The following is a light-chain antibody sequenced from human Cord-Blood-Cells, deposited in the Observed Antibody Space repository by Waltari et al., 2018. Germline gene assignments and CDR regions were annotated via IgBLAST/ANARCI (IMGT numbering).Light chain of an antibody. CDR1: SSDVGGYNL. CDR3: CSYAGSSTYV. Sequence: QSALTQHASVSGPPGQSITISCPGTSSDVGGYNLVSWYQQHPGKAPKLMIYEGSKRPSGVSNRFSGSKSGNTASLTISGLQAEDEADYYCCSYAGSSTYVFGTGTKVTVL. J-gene: IGLJ1*01. CDR2: EGS. V-gene: IGLV2-23*01.